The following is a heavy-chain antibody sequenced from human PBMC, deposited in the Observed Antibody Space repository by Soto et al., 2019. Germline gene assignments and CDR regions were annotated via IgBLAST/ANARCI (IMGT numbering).Heavy chain of an antibody. CDR1: GGTFSSYA. J-gene: IGHJ6*02. Sequence: ASVKVSCKASGGTFSSYAISWVRQAPGQGLEWMGGIIPIFGTANYAQKFQGRVTITADESTSTAYMELSSLRSEDTAVYYCARDTCSSTSCYRLGGAAYYYYYGMDVWGQGTTVTVSS. CDR3: ARDTCSSTSCYRLGGAAYYYYYGMDV. CDR2: IIPIFGTA. D-gene: IGHD2-2*01. V-gene: IGHV1-69*13.